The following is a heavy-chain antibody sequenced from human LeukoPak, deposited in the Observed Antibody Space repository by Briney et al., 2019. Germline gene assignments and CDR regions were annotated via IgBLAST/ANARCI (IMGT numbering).Heavy chain of an antibody. CDR1: GFTFSSYW. CDR2: IKQDGSEK. CDR3: ARDLGCSSTSCFGYMDV. Sequence: PGGSLRLSCAASGFTFSSYWMSWVRQAPGKGLEWVANIKQDGSEKYYVDSVKGRFTISRDNAKNSLYLQMNSLRAEDTAVYYCARDLGCSSTSCFGYMDVWGKGTTVTVSS. D-gene: IGHD2-2*01. J-gene: IGHJ6*03. V-gene: IGHV3-7*01.